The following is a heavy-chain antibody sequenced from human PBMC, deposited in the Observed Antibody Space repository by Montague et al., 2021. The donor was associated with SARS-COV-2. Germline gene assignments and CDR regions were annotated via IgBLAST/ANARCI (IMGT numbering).Heavy chain of an antibody. CDR3: VRDQGRSNWNYPDY. CDR2: IYNSGST. V-gene: IGHV4-4*07. CDR1: GGSISGYY. J-gene: IGHJ4*02. Sequence: SETLSLTRTVPGGSISGYYWSWFRQSPGKGLEWIGRIYNSGSTSYNPSXXSRVTMSVDTSKNQFSLKLSSVTAADTAVYYCVRDQGRSNWNYPDYWGQGTLVTVSS. D-gene: IGHD1-20*01.